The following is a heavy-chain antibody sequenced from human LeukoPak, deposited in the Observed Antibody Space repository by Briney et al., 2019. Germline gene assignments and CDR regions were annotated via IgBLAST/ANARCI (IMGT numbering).Heavy chain of an antibody. Sequence: GGSLRLSCAASGFTFSSYGMHWVRQAPGKGLEWVAFIRYDGSNKYYADSVKGRFTISRDNSKNLLYLQMNSLRAEDTAVYYCATLRLPAATTKAFDYWGQGTLVTVSS. CDR3: ATLRLPAATTKAFDY. V-gene: IGHV3-30*02. CDR1: GFTFSSYG. J-gene: IGHJ4*02. D-gene: IGHD2-2*01. CDR2: IRYDGSNK.